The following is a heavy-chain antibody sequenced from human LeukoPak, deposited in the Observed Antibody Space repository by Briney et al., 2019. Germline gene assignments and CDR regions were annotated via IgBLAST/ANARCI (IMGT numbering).Heavy chain of an antibody. CDR1: GGSIRSSYYY. CDR2: IYDSGST. V-gene: IGHV4-39*07. Sequence: SETLSLTCTVSGGSIRSSYYYWGWIRQPPGKGLEWIGSIYDSGSTYYNPSLKSRVTISVDTSKNQFSLKLNSVTAADTAVFYCARVGRGLDAFDIWGQGTMVSVSS. J-gene: IGHJ3*02. D-gene: IGHD5/OR15-5a*01. CDR3: ARVGRGLDAFDI.